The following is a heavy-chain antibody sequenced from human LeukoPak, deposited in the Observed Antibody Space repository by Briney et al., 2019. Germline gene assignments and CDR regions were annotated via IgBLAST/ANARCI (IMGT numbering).Heavy chain of an antibody. CDR2: ISSNGGST. CDR1: GFTFSSYA. D-gene: IGHD3-22*01. V-gene: IGHV3-64*01. CDR3: ARGQTYYYDSSGYFY. Sequence: PGGSLRPSCAASGFTFSSYAMHWVRQAPGQGLEYVSAISSNGGSTYYANSVKGRFTISRDNSKNTLYLQMGSLRAEDMAVYYCARGQTYYYDSSGYFYWGQGTLVTVSS. J-gene: IGHJ4*02.